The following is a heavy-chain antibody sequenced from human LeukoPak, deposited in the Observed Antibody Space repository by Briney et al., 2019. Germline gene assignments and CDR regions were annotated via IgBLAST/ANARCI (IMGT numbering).Heavy chain of an antibody. CDR1: GYTFTSYG. CDR2: ISAYNGNT. CDR3: ARDELDWNEGWFDP. V-gene: IGHV1-18*01. Sequence: ASVKVSGKASGYTFTSYGISWVRQAPGQGLEWMGWISAYNGNTNYAQKLQGRVTMTTDTSTSTAYMELRSLRSDDTAVYYCARDELDWNEGWFDPWGQGTLVTVSS. D-gene: IGHD1-1*01. J-gene: IGHJ5*02.